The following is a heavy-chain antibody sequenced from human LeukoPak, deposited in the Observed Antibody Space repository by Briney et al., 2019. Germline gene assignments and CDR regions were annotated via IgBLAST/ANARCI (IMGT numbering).Heavy chain of an antibody. D-gene: IGHD2-2*01. CDR2: IYTSGST. CDR1: GDSISSYY. V-gene: IGHV4-4*07. J-gene: IGHJ3*02. Sequence: PSETLSLTCTVSGDSISSYYWSWIRQPAGKGLEWIGRIYTSGSTNYNPSLKSRVTMSVDTSKNQFSLKLSSVTAADTAVYYCAREIIVVPAAIRAFDIWGQGTMVIVSS. CDR3: AREIIVVPAAIRAFDI.